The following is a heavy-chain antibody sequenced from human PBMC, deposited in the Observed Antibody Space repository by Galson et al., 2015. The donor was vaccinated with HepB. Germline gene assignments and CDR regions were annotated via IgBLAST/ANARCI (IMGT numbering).Heavy chain of an antibody. V-gene: IGHV4-4*02. D-gene: IGHD4-17*01. CDR1: GGSISSSNW. J-gene: IGHJ4*02. CDR3: ARVSIYDYGYFDY. CDR2: IYHSGST. Sequence: ETLSLTCAVSGGSISSSNWWSWVRQPPGKGLEWIGEIYHSGSTNYNPSLKSRVTISVDKSKNQFSLKLSSVTAADTAVYYCARVSIYDYGYFDYWGQGTLVTVSS.